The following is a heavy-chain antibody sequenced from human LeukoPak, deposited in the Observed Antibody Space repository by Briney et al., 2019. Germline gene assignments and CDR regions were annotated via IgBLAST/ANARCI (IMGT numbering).Heavy chain of an antibody. V-gene: IGHV4-39*01. CDR2: IYYSGSA. CDR3: VRQDSWSYDP. CDR1: GGSISSAGYY. J-gene: IGHJ5*02. Sequence: SETLSLTCTVSGGSISSAGYYWAWIRQPPGKGLEWIGSIYYSGSAYYNPSLKSRVAISVDTSKSQFSLSLSSVTAADTAVFYCVRQDSWSYDPWGQGTLVTVSS. D-gene: IGHD1-26*01.